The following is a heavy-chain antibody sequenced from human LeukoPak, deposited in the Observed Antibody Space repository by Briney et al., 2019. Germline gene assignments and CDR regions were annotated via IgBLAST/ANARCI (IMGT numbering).Heavy chain of an antibody. J-gene: IGHJ4*02. V-gene: IGHV3-53*01. CDR1: GLSVSSNY. D-gene: IGHD4-17*01. CDR2: IYSGGST. Sequence: GGSLRLSCAASGLSVSSNYMSWGRQAPGKGLEGVSVIYSGGSTYYADSVKGRFTISRDNSKNTLYLQMNSLRAEDTAVYYCAREGYGDYVNYWGQGTLVTVSS. CDR3: AREGYGDYVNY.